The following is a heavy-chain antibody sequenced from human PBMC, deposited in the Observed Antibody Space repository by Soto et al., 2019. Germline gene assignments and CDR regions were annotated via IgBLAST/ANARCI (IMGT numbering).Heavy chain of an antibody. D-gene: IGHD3-3*01. CDR2: INSDGSST. CDR1: GFTFSSYW. CDR3: ARNLALEWYGNWFDP. V-gene: IGHV3-74*01. Sequence: PGGSLRLSCAASGFTFSSYWMHWVRQAPGKGLVWVSRINSDGSSTSYADSVKGRFTISRDNAKNTLYLQMNSLRAEDTAVYYCARNLALEWYGNWFDPWGQGTLVTVSS. J-gene: IGHJ5*02.